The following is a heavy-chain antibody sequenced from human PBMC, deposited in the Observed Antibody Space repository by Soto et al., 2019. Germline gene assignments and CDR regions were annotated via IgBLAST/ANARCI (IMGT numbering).Heavy chain of an antibody. V-gene: IGHV1-69*13. CDR1: GGTFSSYA. CDR3: ARVWGTYCSGGSCYSYYYYGMDV. CDR2: IIPIFGTA. Sequence: GASVKVSCKASGGTFSSYAISWVRQAPGQGLEWTGGIIPIFGTANYAQKFQGRVTITADESTSTAYMELSSLRSEDTAVYYCARVWGTYCSGGSCYSYYYYGMDVWGQGTTVTVSS. D-gene: IGHD2-15*01. J-gene: IGHJ6*02.